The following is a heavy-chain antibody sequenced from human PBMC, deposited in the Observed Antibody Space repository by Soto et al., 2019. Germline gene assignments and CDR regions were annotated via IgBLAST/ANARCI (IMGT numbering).Heavy chain of an antibody. D-gene: IGHD6-6*01. V-gene: IGHV1-2*02. J-gene: IGHJ5*02. CDR2: INAHSGGT. CDR3: AKDLTRQLAYWLDP. Sequence: ASVKVSCKACGFSFTGYYIHWLRQAPGQGLEWMGWINAHSGGTEYAQKFQGRVTLTRDTSIATAYLTPTSLTSDDTALYYCAKDLTRQLAYWLDPWGQGTQVTVSS. CDR1: GFSFTGYY.